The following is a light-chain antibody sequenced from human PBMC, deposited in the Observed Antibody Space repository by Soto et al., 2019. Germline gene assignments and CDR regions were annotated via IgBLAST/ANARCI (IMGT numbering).Light chain of an antibody. Sequence: QSALTQPASVSGSPGQSITISCTGTSSDVGGYNYVSWYQQHPGKGPKLMIYEVSNRPSGVSNRFSGSKSGNTATLTISGLQAEDEADYYCSSYASTTTGVFRTGTKVTVL. CDR3: SSYASTTTGV. CDR1: SSDVGGYNY. V-gene: IGLV2-14*03. J-gene: IGLJ1*01. CDR2: EVS.